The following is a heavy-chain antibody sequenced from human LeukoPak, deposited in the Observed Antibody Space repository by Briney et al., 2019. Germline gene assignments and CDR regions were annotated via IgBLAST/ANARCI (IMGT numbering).Heavy chain of an antibody. V-gene: IGHV3-23*01. CDR1: GFTFTSYA. J-gene: IGHJ6*03. CDR2: ISGSGGTT. CDR3: AKDELSGWYSYYYMDV. Sequence: GGSLRLSCATSGFTFTSYALSWVRQAPGKGLEWVSSISGSGGTTYYADSVKGRFTISRDTSKKTLYLQMNSLRAEDTDVYYCAKDELSGWYSYYYMDVWGKGTTVTVSS. D-gene: IGHD6-19*01.